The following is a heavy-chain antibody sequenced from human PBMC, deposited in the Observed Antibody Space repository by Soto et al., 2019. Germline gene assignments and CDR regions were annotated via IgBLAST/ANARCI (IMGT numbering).Heavy chain of an antibody. V-gene: IGHV3-74*01. CDR1: GFTFSSYW. D-gene: IGHD1-1*01. CDR2: INSDGSST. J-gene: IGHJ5*02. CDR3: ARAQLDLNFNP. Sequence: GGSLRLSCAPSGFTFSSYWMHWVRQAPGKGLVWVSRINSDGSSTSYADSVKGRFTISRDNAKNTLYLQMNSLRAEDTAVYYWARAQLDLNFNPWGQGTRVTVSS.